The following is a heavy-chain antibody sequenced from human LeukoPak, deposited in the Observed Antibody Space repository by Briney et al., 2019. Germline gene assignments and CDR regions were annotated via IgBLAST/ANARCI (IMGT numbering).Heavy chain of an antibody. CDR2: ISGSGGST. V-gene: IGHV3-23*01. D-gene: IGHD3-10*02. CDR3: AELGITMIGGV. CDR1: GFTFSSYA. J-gene: IGHJ6*04. Sequence: GGSLRLSCAVSGFTFSSYAMHWVRQAPGKGLEWVSAISGSGGSTYYADSVKGRFTISRDNAKNSLYLQMNSLRAEDTAVYYCAELGITMIGGVWGKGTTVTISS.